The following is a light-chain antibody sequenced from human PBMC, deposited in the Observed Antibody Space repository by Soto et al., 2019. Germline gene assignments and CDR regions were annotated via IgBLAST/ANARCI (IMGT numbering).Light chain of an antibody. CDR3: QKYNSAPWT. CDR1: QGIGNY. V-gene: IGKV1-27*01. Sequence: DIQMTQSPSSLSASLGDRVTITFRASQGIGNYLAWYQQKSGKVPKLLIYAASTLQSGVPSRFSGSGSGTDFTLTISSLQPEDVATYYCQKYNSAPWTFGQGTKVDIK. J-gene: IGKJ1*01. CDR2: AAS.